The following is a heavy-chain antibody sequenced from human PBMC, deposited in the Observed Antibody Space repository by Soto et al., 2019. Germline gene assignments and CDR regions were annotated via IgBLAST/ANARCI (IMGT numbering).Heavy chain of an antibody. J-gene: IGHJ4*02. CDR2: IIPIFGTA. CDR3: ARDRGEQQLVRYPFDY. Sequence: SVKVSFKASGGTFSSYAISWLRQAPGQGLEWMGGIIPIFGTANYAQKFQGRVTITADESTSTAYMELSSLRSEDTAVYYCARDRGEQQLVRYPFDYWGQGTLVTVS. D-gene: IGHD6-13*01. CDR1: GGTFSSYA. V-gene: IGHV1-69*13.